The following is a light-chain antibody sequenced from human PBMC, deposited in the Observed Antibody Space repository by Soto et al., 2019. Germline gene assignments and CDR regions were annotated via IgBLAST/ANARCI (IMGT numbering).Light chain of an antibody. CDR1: QSVSNTY. Sequence: EIVLTQSPDTLSLSPGERATLSCRASQSVSNTYLAWYQQKPGQAPRLLIYDASSRATGIPDRFRGSGSGTDFTLTFSRLEPEDFAVYYCQQYGRSAGLFTFGPGTKVDIK. J-gene: IGKJ3*01. V-gene: IGKV3-20*01. CDR2: DAS. CDR3: QQYGRSAGLFT.